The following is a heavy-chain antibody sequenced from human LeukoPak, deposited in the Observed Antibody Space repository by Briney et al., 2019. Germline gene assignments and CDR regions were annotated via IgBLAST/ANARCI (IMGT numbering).Heavy chain of an antibody. CDR2: IYYSGST. J-gene: IGHJ4*02. Sequence: SETLSLTCTVSGGSISGSSYYWGWIRQPPGKGLEWIGSIYYSGSTYYNPSLKSRVTISVDTSKNQFSLKLSSVTAADTAVYYCARDPGGSSGYYPMSFDYWGQGTLVTVSS. D-gene: IGHD3-22*01. CDR1: GGSISGSSYY. CDR3: ARDPGGSSGYYPMSFDY. V-gene: IGHV4-39*07.